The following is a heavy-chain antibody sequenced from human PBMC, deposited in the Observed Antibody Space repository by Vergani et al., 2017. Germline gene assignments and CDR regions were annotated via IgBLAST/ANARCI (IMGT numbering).Heavy chain of an antibody. CDR1: GFTVSSNY. Sequence: EVQLVESGGGLVQPGGSLRLSCAASGFTVSSNYVSWVRQAPGKGLEWVSVIYSGGSTYYADSVKGRFTISRDNSKNTLYLQMNSLRAEDTAVYYCARDQAAAGTLNYGMDVWGQGTTVTVSS. D-gene: IGHD6-13*01. CDR3: ARDQAAAGTLNYGMDV. J-gene: IGHJ6*02. V-gene: IGHV3-66*01. CDR2: IYSGGST.